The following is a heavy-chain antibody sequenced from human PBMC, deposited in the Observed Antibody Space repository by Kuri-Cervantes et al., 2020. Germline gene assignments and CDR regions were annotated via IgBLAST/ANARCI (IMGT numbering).Heavy chain of an antibody. J-gene: IGHJ4*02. V-gene: IGHV4-34*01. CDR2: IYYSGST. CDR1: GGSFSGYY. D-gene: IGHD5-18*01. Sequence: GSLRLSCAVYGGSFSGYYWGWIRQPPGKGLEWIGSIYYSGSTYYNPSLKSRVTISVDTSKNQFSLKLSSVTAADTAVYYCARLTPRDTAMGVRFFDYWGQGTLVTVSS. CDR3: ARLTPRDTAMGVRFFDY.